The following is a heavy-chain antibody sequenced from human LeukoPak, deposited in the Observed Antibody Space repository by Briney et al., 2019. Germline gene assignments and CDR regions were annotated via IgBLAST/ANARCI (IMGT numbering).Heavy chain of an antibody. CDR3: ARDPDLESSWFFDC. V-gene: IGHV3-23*01. D-gene: IGHD6-13*01. CDR2: ISGSGGST. CDR1: GFTFSSYG. J-gene: IGHJ4*02. Sequence: GGSLRLSCAASGFTFSSYGMSWVRQAPGKGLEWVSVISGSGGSTYYADSVKGRFTISRDNSKKTLYLQMNSLRAEDTAVYYCARDPDLESSWFFDCWGQGTLVTVSS.